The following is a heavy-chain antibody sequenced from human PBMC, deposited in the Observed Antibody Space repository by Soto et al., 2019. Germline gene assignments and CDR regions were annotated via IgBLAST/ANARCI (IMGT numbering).Heavy chain of an antibody. J-gene: IGHJ6*02. CDR3: ARSPSSWNPYYYYGLDV. CDR2: ISSSGSTI. Sequence: GGSLRLSCAASGFTFSSYEMNWVRQAPGKGLEWVSYISSSGSTIYYADSVKGRFTISRDNAKNSLYLQMNSLRAEDTAVYYCARSPSSWNPYYYYGLDVWGQGTTVTVSS. D-gene: IGHD6-13*01. V-gene: IGHV3-48*03. CDR1: GFTFSSYE.